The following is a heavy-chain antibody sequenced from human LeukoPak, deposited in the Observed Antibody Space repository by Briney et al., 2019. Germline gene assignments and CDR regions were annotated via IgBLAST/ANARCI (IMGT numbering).Heavy chain of an antibody. CDR1: GGSINSNCYY. V-gene: IGHV4-39*01. D-gene: IGHD4-11*01. CDR3: ATGSMTTRYYYYFYMDV. J-gene: IGHJ6*03. CDR2: IYYSGKN. Sequence: PSETLSLTCTVSGGSINSNCYYWGWIRQPPGNDLKWIGNIYYSGKNHYNPSLRSRVTISVDTSKNQFSLKMNSMTAADTSVYYCATGSMTTRYYYYFYMDVWGKGTTVTVSS.